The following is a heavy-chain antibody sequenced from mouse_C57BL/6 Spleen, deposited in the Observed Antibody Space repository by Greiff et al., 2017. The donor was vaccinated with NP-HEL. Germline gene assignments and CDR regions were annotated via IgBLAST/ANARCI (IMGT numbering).Heavy chain of an antibody. V-gene: IGHV1-64*01. Sequence: QVQLQQPGAELVKPGASVKLSCKASGYTFTSYWMHWVKQRPGQGLEWIGMIHPNSGSTNYNEKFKSKATLTVDKSSSTAYMQLSSLTSEDSAVYYCARSGAGYYAMDYWGQGTSVTVSS. CDR1: GYTFTSYW. CDR2: IHPNSGST. J-gene: IGHJ4*01. D-gene: IGHD6-1*01. CDR3: ARSGAGYYAMDY.